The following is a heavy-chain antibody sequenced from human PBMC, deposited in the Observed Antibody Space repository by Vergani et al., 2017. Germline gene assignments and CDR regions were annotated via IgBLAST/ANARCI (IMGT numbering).Heavy chain of an antibody. CDR2: IIPIFGTA. V-gene: IGHV1-69*01. J-gene: IGHJ4*02. Sequence: QVQLVQSGAEVKKPGSSVKVSCKASGGTFSSYAISWVRQAPGQGLEWMGGIIPIFGTANYAQKFQGRVTITADESTSTAYMELSSLKASDTAMYYCARLTVTTGYFDYWGQGTLVTVSS. CDR3: ARLTVTTGYFDY. CDR1: GGTFSSYA. D-gene: IGHD4-17*01.